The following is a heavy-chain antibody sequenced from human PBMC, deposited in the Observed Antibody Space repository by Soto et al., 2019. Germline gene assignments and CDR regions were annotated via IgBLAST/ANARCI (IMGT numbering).Heavy chain of an antibody. Sequence: GASVKVSCKASGYTFTSYYMHWVRQAPGKGLEWMGGFDPEDGETIYAQKFQGRVTMTEDTSTDTAYMELSSLRSEDTAVYYCATSGTMIVVVMGAYYYGMDVWGQGTTVTVSS. J-gene: IGHJ6*02. CDR3: ATSGTMIVVVMGAYYYGMDV. V-gene: IGHV1-24*01. CDR2: FDPEDGET. CDR1: GYTFTSYY. D-gene: IGHD3-22*01.